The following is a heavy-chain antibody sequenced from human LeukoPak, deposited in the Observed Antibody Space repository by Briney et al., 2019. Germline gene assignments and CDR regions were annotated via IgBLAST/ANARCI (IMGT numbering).Heavy chain of an antibody. CDR1: GFPFSSYS. D-gene: IGHD3-10*01. V-gene: IGHV3-21*01. Sequence: GSLSLSCAASGFPFSSYSMNWVRQAPGKGLEWVSSISSSSSYIYYADSVKGRFTISRDNAKNSLYLQMNSLRAEDTAVYYCARDPSERYGSGSYFDYWGQGTLVTVSS. J-gene: IGHJ4*02. CDR2: ISSSSSYI. CDR3: ARDPSERYGSGSYFDY.